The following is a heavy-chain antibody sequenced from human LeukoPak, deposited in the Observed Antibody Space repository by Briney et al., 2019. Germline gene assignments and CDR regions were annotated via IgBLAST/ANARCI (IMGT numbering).Heavy chain of an antibody. CDR3: AKDGVPYCGGDCYLGYFDY. Sequence: PGRSLRLSCAASGSTFSSYGMHWVRQAPGKGLEWVAVIWYDGSNKYYADSVKGRFTISRDNSKNTLYLQMNSLRAEDTAVYYCAKDGVPYCGGDCYLGYFDYWGQGTLVTVSS. D-gene: IGHD2-21*02. CDR2: IWYDGSNK. J-gene: IGHJ4*02. CDR1: GSTFSSYG. V-gene: IGHV3-33*06.